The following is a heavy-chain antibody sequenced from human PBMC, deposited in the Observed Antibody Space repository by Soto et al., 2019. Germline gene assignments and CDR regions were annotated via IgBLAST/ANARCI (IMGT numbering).Heavy chain of an antibody. Sequence: EVQLVESGGGLVKPGGSLRLSCAASGFTFSSYSMNWVRQAPGKGLEWVSSISSSSSYIYYADSVKGRFTISRDNAKNSLYLQMNSLRAEDTAVYYCAREGVVRDYGGNSGLHAFDIWGQGTMVTVSS. CDR1: GFTFSSYS. V-gene: IGHV3-21*01. D-gene: IGHD4-17*01. CDR2: ISSSSSYI. J-gene: IGHJ3*02. CDR3: AREGVVRDYGGNSGLHAFDI.